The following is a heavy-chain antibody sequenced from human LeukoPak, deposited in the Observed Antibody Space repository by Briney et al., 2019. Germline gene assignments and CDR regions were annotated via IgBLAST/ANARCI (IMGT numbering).Heavy chain of an antibody. D-gene: IGHD5-12*01. CDR3: AREGAFDINWFDS. J-gene: IGHJ5*01. V-gene: IGHV4-4*07. CDR1: GGSIRSYN. CDR2: IYRNGNT. Sequence: SETLSLTCKVSGGSIRSYNWGWIRQPAGKGLEWIGRIYRNGNTDYNPSLKSRLTMSVDTTTNHFSLKLSSVTAADTAVYYCAREGAFDINWFDSWGQGTLVTVSS.